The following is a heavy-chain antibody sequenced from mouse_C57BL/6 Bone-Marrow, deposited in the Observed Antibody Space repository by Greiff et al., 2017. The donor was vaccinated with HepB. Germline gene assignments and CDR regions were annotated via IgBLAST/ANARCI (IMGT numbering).Heavy chain of an antibody. V-gene: IGHV1-19*01. CDR3: ARSGGDY. J-gene: IGHJ2*01. D-gene: IGHD3-1*01. Sequence: EVKLQESGPVLVKPGASVKMSCKASGYTFTDYYMNWVKQSHGKSLEWIGVINPYNGGTSYNQKFKGKATLTVDKSSSTAYMELNSLTSEDSAVYYCARSGGDYWGQGTTLTVSS. CDR1: GYTFTDYY. CDR2: INPYNGGT.